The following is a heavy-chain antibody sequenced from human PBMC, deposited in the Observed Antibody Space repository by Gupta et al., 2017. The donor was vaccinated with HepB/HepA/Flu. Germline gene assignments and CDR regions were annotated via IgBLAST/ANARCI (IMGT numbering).Heavy chain of an antibody. Sequence: QLQLQDSGPGLVKPSETLSLTCTVSGGSIILTAGYWGWIRQPPGKGLEWIGTKHFNGNNYYNPSLASRVTISADNSKSQVSLMITSVTGEDTAVYYCVRLPTGFTNWFDRGGQGILVTVYS. CDR3: VRLPTGFTNWFDR. J-gene: IGHJ5*02. CDR1: GGSIILTAGY. V-gene: IGHV4-39*01. CDR2: KHFNGNN.